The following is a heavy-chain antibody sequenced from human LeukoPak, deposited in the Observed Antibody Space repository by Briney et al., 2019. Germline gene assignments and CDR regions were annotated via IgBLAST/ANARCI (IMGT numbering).Heavy chain of an antibody. CDR1: GFTFISYW. D-gene: IGHD5-18*01. J-gene: IGHJ4*02. CDR3: ARDAPGNTALDY. V-gene: IGHV3-74*01. Sequence: GGSLRLSCAASGFTFISYWMHWVRHAPGKGLVWVSRINGYGSSTDFADSVKGRFPISRDNAKNTLYLQMNSLRAEDTAVYYCARDAPGNTALDYWGQGTLVTVSS. CDR2: INGYGSST.